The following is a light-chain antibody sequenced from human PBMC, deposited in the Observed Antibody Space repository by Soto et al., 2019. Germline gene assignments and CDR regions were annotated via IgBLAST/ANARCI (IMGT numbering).Light chain of an antibody. CDR1: SSDVGTYIL. J-gene: IGLJ2*01. Sequence: QSVLTQPASVSGSPGQSITISCIGTSSDVGTYILVSWYQQLPARAPKLMIYEDTKRPSGVSDRFSGSKSGNTASLTISGLQADDEGDYYCCSYAGSGTFVFGGGTKLTVL. CDR3: CSYAGSGTFV. CDR2: EDT. V-gene: IGLV2-23*02.